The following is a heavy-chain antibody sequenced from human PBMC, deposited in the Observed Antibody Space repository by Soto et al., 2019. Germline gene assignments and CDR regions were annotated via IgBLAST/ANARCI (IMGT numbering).Heavy chain of an antibody. Sequence: PGESLKISCEGSGYSFTSYWIGWARQMSGKGLEWMGIIYPGDSDTRYSPSFQGQVTISADKSISTAYLQWSSLKASDTAMYYCARHVVVAAKELSYYYYYGMDVWGQGTTVTVSS. CDR1: GYSFTSYW. V-gene: IGHV5-51*01. CDR3: ARHVVVAAKELSYYYYYGMDV. CDR2: IYPGDSDT. D-gene: IGHD2-15*01. J-gene: IGHJ6*02.